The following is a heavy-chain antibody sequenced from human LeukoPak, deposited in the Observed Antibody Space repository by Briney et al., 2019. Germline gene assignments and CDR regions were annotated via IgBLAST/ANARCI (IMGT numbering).Heavy chain of an antibody. CDR3: AKMYCSSATCYYYYMDV. D-gene: IGHD2-2*01. Sequence: GGSLRLSCAASGFTFSSYWMSWVRQAPGRGLEWVANIKQDGSEKYYVDSVKGRFTISRDNAKNSLYLQMNSLRAEDTAVYYCAKMYCSSATCYYYYMDVWGKGTTVTVSS. J-gene: IGHJ6*03. CDR1: GFTFSSYW. CDR2: IKQDGSEK. V-gene: IGHV3-7*01.